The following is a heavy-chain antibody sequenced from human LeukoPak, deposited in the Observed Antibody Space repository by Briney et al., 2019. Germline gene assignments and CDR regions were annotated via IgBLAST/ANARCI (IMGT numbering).Heavy chain of an antibody. D-gene: IGHD3-10*01. J-gene: IGHJ5*02. V-gene: IGHV4-59*08. Sequence: SETLSLTCTVSGGSISSYYWSWIRQPPGKGLEWIGYIYYSGSTNCNPSLKSRVTISVDTSKNQFSLKLSSVTAADTAVYYCARLTPLYYYGSGSYYNGWFDPWGQGTLVTVSS. CDR2: IYYSGST. CDR1: GGSISSYY. CDR3: ARLTPLYYYGSGSYYNGWFDP.